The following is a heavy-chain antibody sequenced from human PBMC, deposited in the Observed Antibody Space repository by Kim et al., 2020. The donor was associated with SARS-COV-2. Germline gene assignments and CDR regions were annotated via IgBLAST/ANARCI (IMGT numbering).Heavy chain of an antibody. Sequence: ASVKVSCKASGYTFTSYGISWVRQAPGQGLEWMGWISAYNGNTNYAQNLQGRVTMTTDTSTSTAYMELRSLRSDDTAVYYCARDRSYYYDSSGYPGGYWGQGTLVTVSS. J-gene: IGHJ4*02. D-gene: IGHD3-22*01. CDR1: GYTFTSYG. CDR2: ISAYNGNT. V-gene: IGHV1-18*01. CDR3: ARDRSYYYDSSGYPGGY.